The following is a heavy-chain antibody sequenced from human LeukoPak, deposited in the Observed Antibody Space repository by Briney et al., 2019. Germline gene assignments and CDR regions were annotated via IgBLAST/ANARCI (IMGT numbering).Heavy chain of an antibody. CDR1: GGSISSYY. V-gene: IGHV4-59*01. J-gene: IGHJ6*02. D-gene: IGHD3-16*01. Sequence: SETLSLTCTVSGGSISSYYWSWIRQPPGKGLEWIGYIYYSGSTNYNPSLKSQVTISVDTSKNQFSLKLSSVTAADTAVYYCARSGSGKGVMAAIRYYYGMDVWGQGTTVTVSS. CDR3: ARSGSGKGVMAAIRYYYGMDV. CDR2: IYYSGST.